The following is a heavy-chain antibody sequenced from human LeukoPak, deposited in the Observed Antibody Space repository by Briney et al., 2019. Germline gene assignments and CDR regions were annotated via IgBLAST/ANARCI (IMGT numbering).Heavy chain of an antibody. J-gene: IGHJ4*02. V-gene: IGHV4-4*07. Sequence: SETLSLTCTVSGGSISSYYWSWIRQPAGKGLEWIGRIYTSGSTNYNPSLKSRVTMSVDTSKNQFSLKLSSVTAADTAVYYCARDARRGFGEYYYFDYWGQGTLVTVSS. CDR2: IYTSGST. D-gene: IGHD3-10*01. CDR3: ARDARRGFGEYYYFDY. CDR1: GGSISSYY.